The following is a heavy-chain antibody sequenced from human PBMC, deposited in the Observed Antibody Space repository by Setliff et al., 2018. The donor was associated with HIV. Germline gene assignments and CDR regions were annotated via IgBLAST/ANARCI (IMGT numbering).Heavy chain of an antibody. CDR1: GGSISSDNYY. CDR3: AGEAWTSYRSSSGYYYYYMDV. Sequence: SETLCLTCTVSGGSISSDNYYWGWIRQPPGKGLEWIGEINHSGSTNYNPSLKSRVTISVDTSKSQFSLKLSSVTAADTAVYYCAGEAWTSYRSSSGYYYYYMDVWGKGTTVTVSS. V-gene: IGHV4-39*07. D-gene: IGHD6-6*01. J-gene: IGHJ6*03. CDR2: INHSGST.